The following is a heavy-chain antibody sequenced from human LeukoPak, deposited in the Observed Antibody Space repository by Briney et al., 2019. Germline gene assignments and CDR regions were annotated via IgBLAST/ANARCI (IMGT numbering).Heavy chain of an antibody. D-gene: IGHD2-15*01. V-gene: IGHV1-46*01. Sequence: ASVKGSCKASGYTFTSNHIHWVRQAPGQGLEWMGMINPSGRSTNYARRFQGSVTMTSDTSTSTVYMELSSLRFEDTAVYYCAREQGQVPGPLVVAGTYYFDYWGQGTLVTVSS. CDR1: GYTFTSNH. CDR3: AREQGQVPGPLVVAGTYYFDY. CDR2: INPSGRST. J-gene: IGHJ4*02.